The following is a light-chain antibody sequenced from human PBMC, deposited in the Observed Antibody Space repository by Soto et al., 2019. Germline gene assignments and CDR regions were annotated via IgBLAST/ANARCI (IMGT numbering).Light chain of an antibody. J-gene: IGKJ1*01. CDR3: QQYCQQYGSSPPSWT. Sequence: ETVLTQSPGTLSLSPWERATLSCRASQTVSSSYLAWYQQKPGQAPRLLIYGASSRATGIPNRFSGSGSGTDFTLTISRLEPEDFAVYYCQQYCQQYGSSPPSWTFGQGTRVEIK. CDR1: QTVSSSY. V-gene: IGKV3-20*01. CDR2: GAS.